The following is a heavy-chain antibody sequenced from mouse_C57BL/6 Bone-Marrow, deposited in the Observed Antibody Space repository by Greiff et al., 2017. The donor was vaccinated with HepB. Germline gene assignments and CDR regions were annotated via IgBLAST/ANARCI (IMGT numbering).Heavy chain of an antibody. CDR3: ARHPITTVEGTYFDV. Sequence: EVKLVESGEGLVKPGGSLKLSCAASGFTFSSYGMSWVRQTPDKRLEWVATISSGGSYTYYPDSVKGRFTIYRDNAKNTLYLQMSSLKSEDTAMYYCARHPITTVEGTYFDVWGTGTTVTVSS. D-gene: IGHD1-1*01. CDR1: GFTFSSYG. CDR2: ISSGGSYT. J-gene: IGHJ1*03. V-gene: IGHV5-6*03.